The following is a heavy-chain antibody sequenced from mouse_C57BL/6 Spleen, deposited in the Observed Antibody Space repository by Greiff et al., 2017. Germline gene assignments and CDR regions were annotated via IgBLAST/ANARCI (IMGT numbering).Heavy chain of an antibody. Sequence: VQLQQSGAELVKPGASVKMSCKASGYTFTSYWITWVKQRPGQGLEWIGDIYPGSGSTNYNEKFKSKATLTVDTSSSTAYMQLSSLTSEDSAVYYCARGDDYDSWYFDVWGTGTTVTVSS. V-gene: IGHV1-55*01. CDR3: ARGDDYDSWYFDV. D-gene: IGHD2-4*01. CDR1: GYTFTSYW. CDR2: IYPGSGST. J-gene: IGHJ1*03.